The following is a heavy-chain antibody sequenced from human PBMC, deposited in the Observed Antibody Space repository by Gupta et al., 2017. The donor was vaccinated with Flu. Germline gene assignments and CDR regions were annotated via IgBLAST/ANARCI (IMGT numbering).Heavy chain of an antibody. J-gene: IGHJ4*02. Sequence: EVQLVESGGGLVQPGGSLRLSCSASGFIFSSYAMTWVRQSAGKGLEWVSGVTGSGTNTYYADSVKGRFIMSRDNFKNTVYLQMNSLRAEDAAVYYCARCANYDIVAANYGLDHWGQGTPVTVSS. CDR1: GFIFSSYA. CDR3: ARCANYDIVAANYGLDH. D-gene: IGHD3-9*01. V-gene: IGHV3-23*04. CDR2: VTGSGTNT.